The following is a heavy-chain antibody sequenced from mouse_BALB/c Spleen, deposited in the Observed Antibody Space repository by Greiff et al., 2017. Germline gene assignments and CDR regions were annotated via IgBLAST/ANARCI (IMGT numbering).Heavy chain of an antibody. J-gene: IGHJ4*01. CDR2: INPSTGYT. D-gene: IGHD2-14*01. Sequence: QVQLQQSGAELAKPGASVKMSCKASGYTFTSYWMHWVKQRPGQGLEWIGYINPSTGYTEYNQKFKDKATLTADKSASTAYMQLSSLTSEDSAVYYCARNYRYDGGYYYAMDYWGQGTSVTVSS. CDR3: ARNYRYDGGYYYAMDY. V-gene: IGHV1-7*01. CDR1: GYTFTSYW.